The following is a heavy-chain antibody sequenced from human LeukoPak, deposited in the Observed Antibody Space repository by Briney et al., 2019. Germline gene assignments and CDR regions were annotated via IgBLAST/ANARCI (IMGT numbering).Heavy chain of an antibody. CDR1: GFTFSSYA. CDR3: TTDGDQVEWELRRFDY. D-gene: IGHD1-26*01. J-gene: IGHJ4*02. V-gene: IGHV3-23*01. CDR2: ISGSGGCT. Sequence: GGSLRLSCAACGFTFSSYAINWVRQAPGKGLEWVSVISGSGGCTYYADSVKGRFTISRDNSKNTLYLQMNSLRAEDTAVYYCTTDGDQVEWELRRFDYWGQGTLVTVSS.